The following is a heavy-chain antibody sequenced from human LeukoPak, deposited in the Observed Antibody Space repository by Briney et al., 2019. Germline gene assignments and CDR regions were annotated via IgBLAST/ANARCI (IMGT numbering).Heavy chain of an antibody. J-gene: IGHJ4*02. CDR2: ISYDGGNK. Sequence: GGSLRLSCAASGFTFSSYGMHWVRQAPGKGLEWVAVISYDGGNKYYADSVKGRFTISRDNSKNTLYLQMNSLRAEDTAVYYCVKDLNGPGDYWGQGTLVTVSS. CDR1: GFTFSSYG. CDR3: VKDLNGPGDY. V-gene: IGHV3-30*18.